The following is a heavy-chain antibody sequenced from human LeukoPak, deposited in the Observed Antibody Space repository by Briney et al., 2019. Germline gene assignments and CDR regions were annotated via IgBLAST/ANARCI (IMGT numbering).Heavy chain of an antibody. CDR1: GGSISSGGYS. D-gene: IGHD3-10*01. J-gene: IGHJ4*02. CDR2: IYYSGST. V-gene: IGHV4-31*03. Sequence: SETLSLTCTVSGGSISSGGYSWSWIRQHPGKGLEWIGYIYYSGSTYYNPSLKSRVTISVDTSKNQFSLKLSSVTAADTAVYYCARQRITMVRGVITDWGQGTLVTVSS. CDR3: ARQRITMVRGVITD.